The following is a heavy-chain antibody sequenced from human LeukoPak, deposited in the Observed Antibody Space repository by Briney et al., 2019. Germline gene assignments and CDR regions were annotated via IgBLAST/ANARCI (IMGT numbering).Heavy chain of an antibody. CDR1: GFTFSSFG. Sequence: PGGSLRLSCAASGFTFSSFGMSWVRQAPGKGLEWVSGISGSGDSTYYADSVKGRFTISRDNSKKTLYLQMNSRRAEDTAVYYCAKDAHRDYDSSGSAAWGQGTLVTVSS. CDR3: AKDAHRDYDSSGSAA. V-gene: IGHV3-23*01. CDR2: ISGSGDST. J-gene: IGHJ4*02. D-gene: IGHD3-22*01.